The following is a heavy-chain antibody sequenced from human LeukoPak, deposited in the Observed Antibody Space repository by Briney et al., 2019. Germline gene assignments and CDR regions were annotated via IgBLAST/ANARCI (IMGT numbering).Heavy chain of an antibody. V-gene: IGHV4-59*01. J-gene: IGHJ4*02. Sequence: SETLSLTCTVSGGSISSYCWSWIRQPPGKGLEWIGYIYYSGSTNYNPSLKSRVTISVDTSKNQFSLKLSSVTAADTAVYYCARGLSVAGTKRFDYWGQGTLVTVSS. CDR1: GGSISSYC. D-gene: IGHD6-19*01. CDR3: ARGLSVAGTKRFDY. CDR2: IYYSGST.